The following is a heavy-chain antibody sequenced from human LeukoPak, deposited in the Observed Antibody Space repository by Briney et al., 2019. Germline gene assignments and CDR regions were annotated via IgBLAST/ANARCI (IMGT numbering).Heavy chain of an antibody. V-gene: IGHV4-4*07. Sequence: PSETLSLTCTVSGGSISSYYWSWIRQPAGKGLEWIGRIYTSGSTNYNPSLKGRVTISVDTSKNQFSLKLSSVTAADTAVYYCAREDGRLSGSYYLGYWGQGTLVTVSS. CDR2: IYTSGST. CDR1: GGSISSYY. J-gene: IGHJ4*02. D-gene: IGHD1-26*01. CDR3: AREDGRLSGSYYLGY.